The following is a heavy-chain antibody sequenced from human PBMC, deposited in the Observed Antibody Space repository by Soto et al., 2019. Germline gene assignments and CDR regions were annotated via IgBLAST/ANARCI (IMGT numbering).Heavy chain of an antibody. Sequence: SETLSLTCTVSGGSISSDYCRWIRQPPGKGLEWIGYIYYSGSTNYNPSLKSRVTISVDTSKNQFSLKLSSVTAADTAVYYCARRYSSAFDIWGQGTMVTVSS. CDR3: ARRYSSAFDI. CDR2: IYYSGST. J-gene: IGHJ3*02. V-gene: IGHV4-59*08. D-gene: IGHD6-13*01. CDR1: GGSISSDY.